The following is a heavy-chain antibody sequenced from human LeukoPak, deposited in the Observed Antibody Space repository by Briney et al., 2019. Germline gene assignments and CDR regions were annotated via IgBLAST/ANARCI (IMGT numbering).Heavy chain of an antibody. V-gene: IGHV4-4*07. D-gene: IGHD6-6*01. CDR1: GGSISSYY. Sequence: PSETLSLTCTVSGGSISSYYWSWIRQPAGKGLEWIGRIYTSGSTNYNPSLKSRVTISVDTSKNQFSLKLSSVTAADTAVYYCARALVAAREARGFDYWGQGTLVTVSS. CDR2: IYTSGST. CDR3: ARALVAAREARGFDY. J-gene: IGHJ4*02.